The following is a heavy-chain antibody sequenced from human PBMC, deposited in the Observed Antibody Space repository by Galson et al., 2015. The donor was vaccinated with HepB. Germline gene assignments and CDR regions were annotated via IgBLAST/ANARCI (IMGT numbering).Heavy chain of an antibody. V-gene: IGHV3-30*04. CDR3: ARGSYGLYYFDY. J-gene: IGHJ4*02. Sequence: SLRLSCAASGFTFSSYAMHWVRQAPGKGLEWVAVISYDGSNKYYADSVKGRFTISRDNSKNTLYLQMNSLRAEDTAVYYCARGSYGLYYFDYWGQGTLVTVSS. CDR2: ISYDGSNK. D-gene: IGHD5-18*01. CDR1: GFTFSSYA.